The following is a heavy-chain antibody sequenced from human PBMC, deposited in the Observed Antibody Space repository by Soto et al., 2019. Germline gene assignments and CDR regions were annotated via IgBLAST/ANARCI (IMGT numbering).Heavy chain of an antibody. J-gene: IGHJ6*02. Sequence: QVQLVQSGAEVKKPGSSVKVSCKASGGTFSSYAISWVRQAPGQGLEWMGVIIPIFGTANYAQKFQGRVTITADESTSTAYMELSSLRSEDTAVYYCARVVLTGYQAHYYYYGMDVWGQGTTVTVSS. CDR1: GGTFSSYA. CDR3: ARVVLTGYQAHYYYYGMDV. CDR2: IIPIFGTA. V-gene: IGHV1-69*12. D-gene: IGHD3-9*01.